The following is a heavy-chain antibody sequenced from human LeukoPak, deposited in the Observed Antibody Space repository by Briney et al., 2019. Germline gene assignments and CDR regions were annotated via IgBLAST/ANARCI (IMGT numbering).Heavy chain of an antibody. CDR3: ARGRIPYYDFWSGYGVYFDY. V-gene: IGHV4-34*01. CDR2: INHSGST. CDR1: GGSFSGYY. Sequence: SETLSLTCAAYGGSFSGYYWSRMRHPPGKGLERIGEINHSGSTNYNPSLKSRVTISVGTSKNQFSLKLSSVTAADTAVYYCARGRIPYYDFWSGYGVYFDYWGQGTLVTVSS. D-gene: IGHD3-3*01. J-gene: IGHJ4*02.